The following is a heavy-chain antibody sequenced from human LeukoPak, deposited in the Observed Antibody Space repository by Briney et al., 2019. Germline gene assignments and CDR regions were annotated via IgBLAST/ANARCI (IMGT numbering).Heavy chain of an antibody. CDR2: IYSDGST. Sequence: GGSLRLSCAASGFTVSSNYMTWVRQAPGKGLEWVSVIYSDGSTYYAAPKKGRFTISRHNSKNTLYLQVNSLRAEDTAMYYCARDSGGTANFNYWGQGTLVTVSS. CDR1: GFTVSSNY. CDR3: ARDSGGTANFNY. V-gene: IGHV3-53*04. J-gene: IGHJ4*02. D-gene: IGHD3-10*01.